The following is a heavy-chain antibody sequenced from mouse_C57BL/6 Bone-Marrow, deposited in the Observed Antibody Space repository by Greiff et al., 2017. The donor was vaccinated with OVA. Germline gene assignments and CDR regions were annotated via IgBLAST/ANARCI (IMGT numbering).Heavy chain of an antibody. J-gene: IGHJ1*03. CDR1: GYTFTSYW. D-gene: IGHD1-1*01. Sequence: QVQLQQPGAELVKPGASVKMSCKASGYTFTSYWITWVKQRPGQGLEWIGDIYPGSGSTNYNEKFKSKATLTVDTSSSTAYMQLSSLTSEDSAVYYCARTTTVVPNWYFDVWGTGTTVTVSS. CDR2: IYPGSGST. CDR3: ARTTTVVPNWYFDV. V-gene: IGHV1-55*01.